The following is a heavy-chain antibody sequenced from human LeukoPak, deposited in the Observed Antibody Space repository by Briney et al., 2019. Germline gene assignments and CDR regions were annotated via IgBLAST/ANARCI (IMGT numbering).Heavy chain of an antibody. CDR3: ARRMNYYYYGMDV. CDR1: GFTFSDYY. J-gene: IGHJ6*02. CDR2: ISSSGSTI. Sequence: PGGSLRLSFAASGFTFSDYYMSWIRQAPGKGLEWVSYISSSGSTIYYADSVKGRFTISRDNAKNSLYLQMNSLRAEDTAVYYCARRMNYYYYGMDVWGQGTTVTVSS. V-gene: IGHV3-11*01.